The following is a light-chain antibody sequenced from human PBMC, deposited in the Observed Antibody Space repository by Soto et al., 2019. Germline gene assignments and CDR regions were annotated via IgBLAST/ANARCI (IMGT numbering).Light chain of an antibody. Sequence: DIQMTQSTSSLSASVGDRVTITCRASQSISNYLNWYQQKPGQAPKLLIYATSNLQRGVPSRFSGSGSGTDFTLTISSLQPEDFATYYCQQSYSTPPYTFGQGTNLEIK. CDR3: QQSYSTPPYT. CDR1: QSISNY. V-gene: IGKV1-39*01. J-gene: IGKJ2*01. CDR2: ATS.